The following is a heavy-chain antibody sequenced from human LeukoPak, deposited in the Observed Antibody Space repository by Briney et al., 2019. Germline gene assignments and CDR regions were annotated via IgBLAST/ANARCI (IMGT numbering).Heavy chain of an antibody. J-gene: IGHJ4*02. V-gene: IGHV1-69*05. CDR3: AVEAGALYDSSGYYDY. Sequence: GASVKVSCKASGGTFSSYAISWVRQAPGQGLEWMGGIIPIFGTANYAQKFQGRVTITTDESTSTAYMELSSLRSEDTAVYYCAVEAGALYDSSGYYDYWGQGTLVTVSS. D-gene: IGHD3-22*01. CDR1: GGTFSSYA. CDR2: IIPIFGTA.